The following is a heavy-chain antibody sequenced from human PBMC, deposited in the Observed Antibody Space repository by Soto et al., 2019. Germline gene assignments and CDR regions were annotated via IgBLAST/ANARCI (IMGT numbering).Heavy chain of an antibody. J-gene: IGHJ5*02. Sequence: QVQLVQSGAEVKKPGASVKVSCKASGYTFTSYAMHWVRQAPGQRLEWMGWINAGNGNTKYSQKFQGRVTITRETSASTAYMELSSLRSEDTAVYYCAGVAGPAVPKLNWFDPWGQGTLVTVSS. CDR1: GYTFTSYA. CDR3: AGVAGPAVPKLNWFDP. D-gene: IGHD2-2*01. CDR2: INAGNGNT. V-gene: IGHV1-3*01.